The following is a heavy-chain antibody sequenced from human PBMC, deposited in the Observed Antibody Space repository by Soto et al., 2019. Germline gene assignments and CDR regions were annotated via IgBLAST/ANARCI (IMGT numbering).Heavy chain of an antibody. J-gene: IGHJ6*02. V-gene: IGHV3-33*01. D-gene: IGHD2-15*01. CDR2: IWYDGSNK. Sequence: QVQLVESGGGVVQPGRSLRLSCAASGFTFSSYGMHWVRQAPGKGLEWVAVIWYDGSNKYYADSVKGRFTISRDNSKNPLYLQMNSLRAEDTAVYYCARDLGYCSGGSCYPFNYGMDVWGQGTTVTVSS. CDR1: GFTFSSYG. CDR3: ARDLGYCSGGSCYPFNYGMDV.